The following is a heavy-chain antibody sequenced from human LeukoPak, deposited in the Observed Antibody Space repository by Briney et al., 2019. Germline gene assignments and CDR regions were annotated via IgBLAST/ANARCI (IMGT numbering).Heavy chain of an antibody. CDR3: AKGAGAGKVDWFDP. Sequence: GGSLRLSCAASGFTFSAFAMTWVRQAPGKAPEWISSITGGGNSVFYADSVKGRFTFSRDNSRNTLYLQMDSLRAGDTAVYYCAKGAGAGKVDWFDPWGQGTQVTVSS. D-gene: IGHD6-13*01. V-gene: IGHV3-23*01. CDR2: ITGGGNSV. CDR1: GFTFSAFA. J-gene: IGHJ5*02.